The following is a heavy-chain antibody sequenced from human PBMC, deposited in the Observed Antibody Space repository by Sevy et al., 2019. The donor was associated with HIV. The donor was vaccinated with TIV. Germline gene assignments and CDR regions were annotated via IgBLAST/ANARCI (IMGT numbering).Heavy chain of an antibody. D-gene: IGHD1-7*01. CDR1: GFTFSSYG. Sequence: GGSLRLSCAASGFTFSSYGMHWVRQAPGKGLEWVAVIWYDGSNKYYADSVKGRFTISRDNSKNTLYLQMNSLRAEDTAVYYCARAYLTGTSDYYYGMDVWGQGTTVTVSS. J-gene: IGHJ6*02. CDR2: IWYDGSNK. CDR3: ARAYLTGTSDYYYGMDV. V-gene: IGHV3-33*01.